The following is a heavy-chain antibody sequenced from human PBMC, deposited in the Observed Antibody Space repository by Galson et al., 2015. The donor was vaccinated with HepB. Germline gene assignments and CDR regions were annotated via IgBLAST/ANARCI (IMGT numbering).Heavy chain of an antibody. Sequence: SVKVSCKASGYTFTGYYMHWVRQAPGQGLEWMGRINPNSGGTNYAQKFQGRVTMTRDTSISTAYMELSRLRSDDTVVYYCARVITFGGVIVETYYYYMDVWGKGTTGTVSS. D-gene: IGHD3-16*02. J-gene: IGHJ6*03. V-gene: IGHV1-2*05. CDR3: ARVITFGGVIVETYYYYMDV. CDR2: INPNSGGT. CDR1: GYTFTGYY.